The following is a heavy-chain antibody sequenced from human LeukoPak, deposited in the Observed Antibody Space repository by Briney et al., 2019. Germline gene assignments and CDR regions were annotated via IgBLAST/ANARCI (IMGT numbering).Heavy chain of an antibody. D-gene: IGHD3-10*01. CDR3: ARGQIPQITMVRPYGMDV. CDR1: GGSFSGYY. J-gene: IGHJ6*02. V-gene: IGHV4-34*01. Sequence: SETLSLTCAVYGGSFSGYYWSSIRQPPGKGLEWIGEINHSGSTNYNPSLKSRVTISVDTSKNQFSLKLRSVTAADTAVYYCARGQIPQITMVRPYGMDVWGQGALVTVSS. CDR2: INHSGST.